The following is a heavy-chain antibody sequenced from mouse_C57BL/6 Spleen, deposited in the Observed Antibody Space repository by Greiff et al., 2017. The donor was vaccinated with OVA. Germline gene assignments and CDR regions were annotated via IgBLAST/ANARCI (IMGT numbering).Heavy chain of an antibody. D-gene: IGHD1-1*01. CDR2: IDPEDGDT. CDR3: ASGYYGSSSFDD. Sequence: VQLQQSGAELVKPGASVKLSCTASGFNFKDYYMHWVKQRPEQGLEWIGRIDPEDGDTKYAPKFQGKATITADTSSNTAYLQLSSLTSEDSAVYYCASGYYGSSSFDDWGQGTTLTVSS. V-gene: IGHV14-2*01. CDR1: GFNFKDYY. J-gene: IGHJ2*01.